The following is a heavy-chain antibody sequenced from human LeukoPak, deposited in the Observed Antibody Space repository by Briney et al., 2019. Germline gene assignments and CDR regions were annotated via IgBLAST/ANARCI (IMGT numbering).Heavy chain of an antibody. V-gene: IGHV3-7*04. CDR3: ARGRRDTQYQVFDS. CDR2: IKEDGSEK. CDR1: GFTFSNYW. J-gene: IGHJ5*01. Sequence: GGSLRLSCVASGFTFSNYWMNWVCQAPEKGLEWVANIKEDGSEKYYVDSVKGRFTISRDNAKNSLYLQMNSLRDDDTAVYYCARGRRDTQYQVFDSWGQGTLVTVSS. D-gene: IGHD2-2*01.